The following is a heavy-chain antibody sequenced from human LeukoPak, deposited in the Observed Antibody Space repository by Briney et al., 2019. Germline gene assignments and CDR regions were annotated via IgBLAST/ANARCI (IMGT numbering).Heavy chain of an antibody. V-gene: IGHV3-30*02. J-gene: IGHJ4*02. D-gene: IGHD3-10*01. CDR2: IRYDGSNK. CDR3: AKDNNYYGSGSRGSDY. Sequence: GGSLRLSCAASGFTFSSYGMHWVRQAPGKGLEWVAFIRYDGSNKYYADSVKGRFTISRDNSKNTLYLQMNSLRAEDTAVYYCAKDNNYYGSGSRGSDYWGQGTLVTVSS. CDR1: GFTFSSYG.